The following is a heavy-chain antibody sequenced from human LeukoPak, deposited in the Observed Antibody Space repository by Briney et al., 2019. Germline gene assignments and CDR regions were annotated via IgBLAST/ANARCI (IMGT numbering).Heavy chain of an antibody. D-gene: IGHD3-10*01. CDR3: ARRGAGLNWFDP. CDR2: INYSGTT. CDR1: GGSISSSSFY. J-gene: IGHJ5*02. V-gene: IGHV4-39*01. Sequence: KASETLSLTCTVSGGSISSSSFYWAWIRQPPGKGLEWIASINYSGTTYYNPSLKSRVSISVDTSKNQFSLKLSSVTAADMVVYYCARRGAGLNWFDPWGQGTLVTVSS.